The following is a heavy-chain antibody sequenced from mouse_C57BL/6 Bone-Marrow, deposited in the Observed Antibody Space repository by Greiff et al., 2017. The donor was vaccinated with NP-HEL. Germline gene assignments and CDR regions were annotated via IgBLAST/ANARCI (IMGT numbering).Heavy chain of an antibody. Sequence: QVQLKQPGAELVMPGASVKLSCKASGYTFTSYWMHWVKQRPGQGLEWIGEIDPSDSYTNYNQKFKGKSTLTVDKSSSTAYMQLSSLTSEDSAVYYCARGTMITTRYAMDYGGQGTSVTVSS. CDR1: GYTFTSYW. V-gene: IGHV1-69*01. J-gene: IGHJ4*01. CDR2: IDPSDSYT. D-gene: IGHD2-4*01. CDR3: ARGTMITTRYAMDY.